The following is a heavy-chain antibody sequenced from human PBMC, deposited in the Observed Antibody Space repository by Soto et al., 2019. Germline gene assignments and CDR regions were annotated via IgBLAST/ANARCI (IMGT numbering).Heavy chain of an antibody. CDR2: INPNSGGT. CDR3: ARDYYDSSGFYAFDI. CDR1: GYTFTGYY. D-gene: IGHD3-22*01. J-gene: IGHJ3*02. Sequence: ASVKVSCKASGYTFTGYYMHWVRQAPGQGLEWMGWINPNSGGTNYAQKFQGWVTMTRDTSISTAYMELSRLRSDDTAVYYCARDYYDSSGFYAFDIWGQGTMVTVSS. V-gene: IGHV1-2*04.